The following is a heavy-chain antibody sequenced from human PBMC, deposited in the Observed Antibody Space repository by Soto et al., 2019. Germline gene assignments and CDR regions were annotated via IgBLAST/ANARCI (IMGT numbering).Heavy chain of an antibody. J-gene: IGHJ4*02. V-gene: IGHV3-23*01. CDR3: ANHAKWELLYYFDY. CDR2: ISGSGGST. D-gene: IGHD1-26*01. Sequence: GGSLRLSCAASGFTFSSYAMSWVRQAPGKGLEWVSAISGSGGSTYYADSGKGRFTISRDNSKNTLYLQMNSLRAEDTAVYYCANHAKWELLYYFDYWGQGTLVTVSS. CDR1: GFTFSSYA.